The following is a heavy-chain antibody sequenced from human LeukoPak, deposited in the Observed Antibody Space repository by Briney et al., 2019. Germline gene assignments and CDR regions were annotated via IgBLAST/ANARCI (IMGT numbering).Heavy chain of an antibody. CDR2: ISSCGSTI. D-gene: IGHD6-13*01. CDR3: ARVERSRDAFDI. Sequence: GGSLRLSCAASGFTFSDYYMSWLRQAPGKGLEWVSYISSCGSTIYYTDSVKGRFTISRDNAKNSLYLQMNSLRAEDTAVYYCARVERSRDAFDIWGQGTMVTVSS. J-gene: IGHJ3*02. CDR1: GFTFSDYY. V-gene: IGHV3-11*04.